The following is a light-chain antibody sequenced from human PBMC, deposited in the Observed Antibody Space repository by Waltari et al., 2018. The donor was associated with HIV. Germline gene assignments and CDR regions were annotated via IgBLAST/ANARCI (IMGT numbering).Light chain of an antibody. CDR1: QNISSY. V-gene: IGKV1-39*01. CDR3: QQSFNTPLT. Sequence: DIQMTQSPSSLSASIGDRVTLTCRASQNISSYLNWYQQKPGKAPRFLIYAASSLQSGVPSTFSGGGSGTDFTRTISSLQREDFATYYWQQSFNTPLTFGGGTKEESK. CDR2: AAS. J-gene: IGKJ4*01.